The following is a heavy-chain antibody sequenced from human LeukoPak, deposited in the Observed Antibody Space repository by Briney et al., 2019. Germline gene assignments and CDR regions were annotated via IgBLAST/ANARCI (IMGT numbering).Heavy chain of an antibody. V-gene: IGHV4-59*12. CDR1: GGSISSYY. Sequence: SETLSLTCSVSGGSISSYYWSWIRQPPGKGLEWIGYIYYSGSTKYNPSLGSRVTISVDTSKNQFSLKLSSVTAADTAVYYCARHDYSNYPVFNYWGQGTLVTVSS. CDR2: IYYSGST. CDR3: ARHDYSNYPVFNY. D-gene: IGHD4-11*01. J-gene: IGHJ4*02.